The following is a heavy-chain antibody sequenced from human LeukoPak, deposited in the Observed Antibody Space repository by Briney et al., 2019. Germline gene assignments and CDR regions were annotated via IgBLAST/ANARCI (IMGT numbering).Heavy chain of an antibody. Sequence: GGSLRLSCAASGFTFSDYYMSWIRQAPGKGLEWVSYISSSSSYTNYADSVKGRFTISRDNAKNALYLQMNSLRADDTAVYYCAKGHLSILFPFDSWGQGTLVTVSS. CDR1: GFTFSDYY. CDR2: ISSSSSYT. D-gene: IGHD2-21*01. CDR3: AKGHLSILFPFDS. J-gene: IGHJ4*02. V-gene: IGHV3-11*05.